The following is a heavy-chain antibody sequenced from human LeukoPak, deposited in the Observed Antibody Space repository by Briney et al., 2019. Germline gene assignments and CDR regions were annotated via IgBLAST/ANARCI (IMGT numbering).Heavy chain of an antibody. D-gene: IGHD1-26*01. CDR2: IYHSGST. Sequence: SQTLSLTCTVSGGSISSGGYYWSWIRQPPGKGLEWIGYIYHSGSTYYNPSLKSRVTISVDRSKNQFSLKLSSVTAADTAVYYCARVAAGGSYVDYWSQGTLVTVSS. V-gene: IGHV4-30-2*01. J-gene: IGHJ4*02. CDR1: GGSISSGGYY. CDR3: ARVAAGGSYVDY.